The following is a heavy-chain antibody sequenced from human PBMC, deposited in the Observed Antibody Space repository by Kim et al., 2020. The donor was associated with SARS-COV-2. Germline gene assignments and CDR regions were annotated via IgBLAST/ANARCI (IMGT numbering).Heavy chain of an antibody. V-gene: IGHV3-23*01. CDR2: SSRGGGST. D-gene: IGHD5-12*01. CDR1: GFTFHSYD. CDR3: ARARSGSHFDL. J-gene: IGHJ2*01. Sequence: GGSLRLSCAPSGFTFHSYDMTWVRQAPGKGLQWVSGSSRGGGSTFYADFVKGRFTISRDNSQNTLYLQMNSLRAEDTAIYYCARARSGSHFDLWGRGTL.